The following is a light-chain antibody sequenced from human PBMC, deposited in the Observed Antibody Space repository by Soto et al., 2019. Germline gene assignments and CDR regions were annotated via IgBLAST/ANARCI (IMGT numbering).Light chain of an antibody. CDR1: QSVLYSSNNKNF. CDR3: QQYYSIPWT. J-gene: IGKJ1*01. V-gene: IGKV4-1*01. Sequence: DIVMTQSPDSLAVSLGERATINCKSSQSVLYSSNNKNFLAWYQQKPRQPPKLLIYWASTRESGVPDRFSGSGSGTDFTLTISSLQAEDVAVYYCQQYYSIPWTFGQGTKVEIK. CDR2: WAS.